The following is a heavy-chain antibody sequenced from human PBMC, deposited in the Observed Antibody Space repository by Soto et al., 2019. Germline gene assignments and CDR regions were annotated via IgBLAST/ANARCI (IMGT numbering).Heavy chain of an antibody. J-gene: IGHJ6*02. CDR3: ARDLVVVTAIGSPGTYYYYYYGMDV. V-gene: IGHV4-38-2*02. D-gene: IGHD2-21*02. Sequence: PSETLSLTCAVSGYSISSGYYWGWIRQPPGKGLEWIGSIYHSGSTYYNPSLKSRVTISVDTSKNQFSLKLSSVTAADTAVYYCARDLVVVTAIGSPGTYYYYYYGMDVWGQGTTVTVS. CDR2: IYHSGST. CDR1: GYSISSGYY.